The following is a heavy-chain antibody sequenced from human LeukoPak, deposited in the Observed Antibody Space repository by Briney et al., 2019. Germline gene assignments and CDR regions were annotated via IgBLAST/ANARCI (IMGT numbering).Heavy chain of an antibody. CDR3: AKDHAGCSGGSCYSSSFDP. D-gene: IGHD2-15*01. J-gene: IGHJ5*02. Sequence: GGSLRLSCAASGFTFSSYGMHWVRQAPGKGLEWVAVISYDGSNKYYADSVKGRFTISRDNSKNTLYLQVNSLRAEDTAVYYCAKDHAGCSGGSCYSSSFDPWGQGTLVTVSS. V-gene: IGHV3-30*18. CDR2: ISYDGSNK. CDR1: GFTFSSYG.